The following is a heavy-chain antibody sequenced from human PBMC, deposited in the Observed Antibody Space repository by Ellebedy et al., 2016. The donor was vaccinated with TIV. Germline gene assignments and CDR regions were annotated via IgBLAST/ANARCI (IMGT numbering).Heavy chain of an antibody. CDR3: AKGLFTSALLED. J-gene: IGHJ4*02. V-gene: IGHV3-9*01. D-gene: IGHD5/OR15-5a*01. CDR1: GFTFADYA. Sequence: GGSLRLSXAASGFTFADYAMHWVRQAPGKGLEWVSGISWNSGSIGYADSVKGRFTISRDNAKNSLYLQMNSLRAEDTALYYCAKGLFTSALLEDWGQGTLVTVSS. CDR2: ISWNSGSI.